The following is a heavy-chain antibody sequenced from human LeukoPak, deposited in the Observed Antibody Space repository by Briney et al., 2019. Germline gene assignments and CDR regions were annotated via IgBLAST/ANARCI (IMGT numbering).Heavy chain of an antibody. CDR3: ARADRSGFDFFDH. V-gene: IGHV3-53*01. D-gene: IGHD6-19*01. CDR2: VYSNNST. CDR1: GFTVSRNY. J-gene: IGHJ4*02. Sequence: PGGSLRLSCAASGFTVSRNYMTWVRQAPGKGLEWVSVVYSNNSTYYADSVKGRFTISRDSSNNTLYLQMNSLRVEDTAIYHCARADRSGFDFFDHWGQGILVTVSS.